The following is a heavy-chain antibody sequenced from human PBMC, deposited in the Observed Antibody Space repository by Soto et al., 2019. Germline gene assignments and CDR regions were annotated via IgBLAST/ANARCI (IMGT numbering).Heavy chain of an antibody. V-gene: IGHV5-51*01. CDR1: GYSFTGYW. CDR2: IYPGDSDT. D-gene: IGHD3-3*01. J-gene: IGHJ4*02. CDR3: ARQRDGGLASNPSYFDS. Sequence: GESLKISCKGSGYSFTGYWIGWVRQMPGKGLEWMGIIYPGDSDTRYSPSFQGQVTISADRSTNTAYLQWSSLKPSDTAIYFCARQRDGGLASNPSYFDSWGQGTQVTVSS.